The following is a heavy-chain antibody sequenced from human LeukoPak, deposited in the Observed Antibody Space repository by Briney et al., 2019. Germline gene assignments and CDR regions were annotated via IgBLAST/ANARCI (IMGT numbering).Heavy chain of an antibody. J-gene: IGHJ5*01. CDR3: ATDGMVRGPDAWFDS. CDR2: IYSRGST. V-gene: IGHV4-61*02. CDR1: GASISSGSYY. Sequence: SETLSLTCNVSGASISSGSYYWSWIRQPAGKGLEWIGRIYSRGSTNYSPSLKSRVTMSVDTSKNQFSLKLSALTAADTAVYYCATDGMVRGPDAWFDSWGQGTLVSVSS. D-gene: IGHD3-10*01.